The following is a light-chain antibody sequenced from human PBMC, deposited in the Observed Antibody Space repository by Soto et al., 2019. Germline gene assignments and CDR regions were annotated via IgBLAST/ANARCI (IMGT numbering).Light chain of an antibody. V-gene: IGKV3-20*01. CDR1: QTVGNNY. CDR3: QQYDISPRT. Sequence: EIVLTQSPGTLSLSPGDGATLSCRASQTVGNNYLAWYQQRPGQSPRLLIHGASTRATGIPDRFSGSGSGTEFTLTIGRLEPEDFAVSYCQQYDISPRTFGQGTKVEIK. J-gene: IGKJ1*01. CDR2: GAS.